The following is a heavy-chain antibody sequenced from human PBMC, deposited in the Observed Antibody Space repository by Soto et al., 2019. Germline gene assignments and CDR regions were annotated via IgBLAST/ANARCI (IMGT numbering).Heavy chain of an antibody. CDR3: ARGIKRLPPSAFDI. D-gene: IGHD1-26*01. CDR1: GYTLRNYD. CDR2: LNPNTDKS. Sequence: GSSVKVSCKASGYTLRNYDINWVRQATGQGLEWMGWLNPNTDKSGSAQKFQGRVTMTRNTSISTAYLELSGIRSDDAAVYYCARGIKRLPPSAFDIWGQGTRVTVSS. J-gene: IGHJ3*02. V-gene: IGHV1-8*01.